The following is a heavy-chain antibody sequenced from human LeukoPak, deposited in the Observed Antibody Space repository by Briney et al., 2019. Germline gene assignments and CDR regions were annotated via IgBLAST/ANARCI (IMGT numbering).Heavy chain of an antibody. CDR1: GYTFTSYG. CDR2: ISAYNGNT. D-gene: IGHD6-6*01. CDR3: ARLYYSSSPEYYYYYYYMDV. Sequence: ASVKVSCKASGYTFTSYGISWVRQAPGQGVEWMGWISAYNGNTNYAQKLQGRVTMTTDTSTSTAYMELRSLRSDDTAVYYCARLYYSSSPEYYYYYYYMDVWGKGTTVTVSS. J-gene: IGHJ6*03. V-gene: IGHV1-18*01.